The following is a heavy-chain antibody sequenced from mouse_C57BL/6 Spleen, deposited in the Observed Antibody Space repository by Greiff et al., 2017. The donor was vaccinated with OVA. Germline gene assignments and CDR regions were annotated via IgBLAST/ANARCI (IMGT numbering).Heavy chain of an antibody. CDR3: AGDYDEGFAY. J-gene: IGHJ3*01. CDR1: GYSITSGYY. D-gene: IGHD2-4*01. Sequence: EVHLVESGPGLVKPSQSLSLTCSVTGYSITSGYYWNWIRQFPGNKLEWMGYISYDGSNNYNPSLKNRISITRDTSKNQFFLKLNSVTTEDTATYYCAGDYDEGFAYWGQGTLVTVSA. V-gene: IGHV3-6*01. CDR2: ISYDGSN.